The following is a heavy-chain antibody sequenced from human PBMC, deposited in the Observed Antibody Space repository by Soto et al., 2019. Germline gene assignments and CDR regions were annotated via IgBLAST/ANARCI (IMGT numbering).Heavy chain of an antibody. D-gene: IGHD3-22*01. CDR2: INAGNGNT. Sequence: QVQLVQSGAEVKKPGASVKVSCKASGYTFTSYAMHWVRQAPGQRLEWMGWINAGNGNTKYSQKFQGRVTITRDTSASTAYMELSSLRSEDTAVYYCARSSGYYYVDCWGQGTLVNVSS. CDR3: ARSSGYYYVDC. V-gene: IGHV1-3*01. CDR1: GYTFTSYA. J-gene: IGHJ4*02.